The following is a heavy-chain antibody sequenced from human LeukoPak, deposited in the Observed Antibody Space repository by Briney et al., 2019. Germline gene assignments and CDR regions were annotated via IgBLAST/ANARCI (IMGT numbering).Heavy chain of an antibody. V-gene: IGHV4-59*01. CDR1: GGSIRSDY. CDR2: IYYSGST. D-gene: IGHD2-15*01. Sequence: SETLSLTCTVSGGSIRSDYWSWIRQPPGKGLEWIGYIYYSGSTNYNPSLKSRVTISVDTSKNQFSLKLSSVTAADTAVYYCARLGYCSGGSYCAFDIWGQGTMVTVSS. J-gene: IGHJ3*02. CDR3: ARLGYCSGGSYCAFDI.